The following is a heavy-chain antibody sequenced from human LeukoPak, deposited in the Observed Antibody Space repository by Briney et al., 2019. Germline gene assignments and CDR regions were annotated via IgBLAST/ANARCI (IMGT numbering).Heavy chain of an antibody. CDR1: GFTFSSYS. V-gene: IGHV3-21*01. J-gene: IGHJ4*02. CDR2: ISSSSSYI. Sequence: PGGSLRLSCAASGFTFSSYSMNWVRQAPGKGLEWVSSISSSSSYIYYADSVKGRFTIFRDNAKNSLYLQMNSLRAEDTAVYYCARGSSAGARGRYFDYWGQGTLVTVSS. D-gene: IGHD3-10*01. CDR3: ARGSSAGARGRYFDY.